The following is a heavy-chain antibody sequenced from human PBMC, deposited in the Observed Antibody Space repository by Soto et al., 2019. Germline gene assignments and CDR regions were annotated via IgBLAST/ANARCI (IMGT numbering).Heavy chain of an antibody. CDR2: ISHDGSHE. CDR1: GLTFSSSA. Sequence: QGQLHESGGGVVHPGTSLRLSCAASGLTFSSSAMRWVRQAPGKGLEWVAMISHDGSHEYYGDSVKGRFSVSRDNSHNILHLQMNSLRIEDTAVYFCARNTDHRLVRGWLDPWGQGTLVTVSS. CDR3: ARNTDHRLVRGWLDP. J-gene: IGHJ5*02. D-gene: IGHD3-10*01. V-gene: IGHV3-30-3*01.